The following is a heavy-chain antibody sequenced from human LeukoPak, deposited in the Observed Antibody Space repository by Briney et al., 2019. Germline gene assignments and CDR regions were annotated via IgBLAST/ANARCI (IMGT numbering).Heavy chain of an antibody. V-gene: IGHV3-7*01. Sequence: GVSLRLSCAASGFIFTDYWMYWVRQAPGRGLAWVANIKEDGSEKYYVDSVKGRFTISRDNAKNSLYLQMNSLRAEDTAVYYCARGDSGGYCSSTSCYWGAFDIWGQGTMVTVSS. CDR1: GFIFTDYW. CDR3: ARGDSGGYCSSTSCYWGAFDI. J-gene: IGHJ3*02. CDR2: IKEDGSEK. D-gene: IGHD2-2*03.